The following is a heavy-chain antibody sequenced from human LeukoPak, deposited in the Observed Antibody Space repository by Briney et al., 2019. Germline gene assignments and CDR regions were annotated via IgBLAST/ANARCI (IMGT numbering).Heavy chain of an antibody. CDR2: IKSKTDGGTT. J-gene: IGHJ5*02. Sequence: GGSLRLSCAASGFTFSNAWMSWVRQAPGKGLEWVGRIKSKTDGGTTDYAAPVKGRFTISRDNAKNSLYLQMNSLRAEDTAVYYCARGPDIVVVSGWFDPWGQGTLVTVSS. CDR1: GFTFSNAW. V-gene: IGHV3-15*01. CDR3: ARGPDIVVVSGWFDP. D-gene: IGHD2-15*01.